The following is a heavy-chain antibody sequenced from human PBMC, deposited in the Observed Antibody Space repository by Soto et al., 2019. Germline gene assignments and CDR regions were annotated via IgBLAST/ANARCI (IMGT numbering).Heavy chain of an antibody. CDR1: GCSTSRSSYD. Sequence: PSDTLWRTCTFGGCSTSRSSYDWVWSRQPPGKGLEWIGTISYSGSTYYNPSLTSRVTISVDTSKTQFSLKLSSVPAADTAVYYCASFRWYTYTNGLDVWGQGTPVT. V-gene: IGHV4-39*01. CDR2: ISYSGST. D-gene: IGHD6-13*01. CDR3: ASFRWYTYTNGLDV. J-gene: IGHJ6*02.